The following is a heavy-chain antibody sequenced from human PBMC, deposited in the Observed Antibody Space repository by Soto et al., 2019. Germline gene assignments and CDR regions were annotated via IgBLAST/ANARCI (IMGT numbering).Heavy chain of an antibody. Sequence: GGSLRLSCAASGFTFSSYSMNWVRQAPGKGLEWVSSISSSSSYIYYADSVKGRFTISRDNAKNSLYLQMNSLRAEDTAVYYCARDSGPYYYDSSGYFPVDYWGQGTLVTVSS. V-gene: IGHV3-21*01. CDR2: ISSSSSYI. CDR3: ARDSGPYYYDSSGYFPVDY. CDR1: GFTFSSYS. D-gene: IGHD3-22*01. J-gene: IGHJ4*02.